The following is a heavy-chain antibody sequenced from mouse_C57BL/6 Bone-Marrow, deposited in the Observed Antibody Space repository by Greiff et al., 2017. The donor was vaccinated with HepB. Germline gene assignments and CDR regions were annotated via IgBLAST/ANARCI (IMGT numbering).Heavy chain of an antibody. CDR1: GYTFTDYY. J-gene: IGHJ4*01. Sequence: VQLKESGPVLVKPGASVKMSCKASGYTFTDYYMNWVKQSHGKSLEWIGVINPYNGGTSYNQKFKGKATLTVDKSSSTAYMELNSLTSEDSAVYYCARYYYGSSYSYAMDYWGQGTSVTVSS. CDR2: INPYNGGT. D-gene: IGHD1-1*01. CDR3: ARYYYGSSYSYAMDY. V-gene: IGHV1-19*01.